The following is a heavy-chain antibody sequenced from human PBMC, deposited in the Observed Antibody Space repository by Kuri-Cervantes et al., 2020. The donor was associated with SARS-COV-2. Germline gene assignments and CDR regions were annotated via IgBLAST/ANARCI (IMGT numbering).Heavy chain of an antibody. CDR3: ARHQRLGSAIDY. J-gene: IGHJ4*02. CDR2: INHSGST. V-gene: IGHV4-34*01. CDR1: GGSFSGYY. D-gene: IGHD3-9*01. Sequence: ESLKISCAVYGGSFSGYYWSWIRQPPGKGLEWIGEINHSGSTNYNPSLKSRVTISVDTSKNQFSLKLSSVTTAETAVYYCARHQRLGSAIDYWGQGTLVTVSS.